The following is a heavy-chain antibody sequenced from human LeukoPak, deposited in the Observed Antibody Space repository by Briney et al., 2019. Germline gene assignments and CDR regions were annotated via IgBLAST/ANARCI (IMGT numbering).Heavy chain of an antibody. CDR1: GGSISSSSYY. CDR2: IYYSGST. CDR3: ASGGYDYDILTGYYNGPIDY. Sequence: SETLSLTCTVSGGSISSSSYYWGWIRQPPGKGLEWIGSIYYSGSTYYIPSLKSRVTISVDASKDQFSLKLSSVTAADTAVYYCASGGYDYDILTGYYNGPIDYWGQGTLVTVSS. D-gene: IGHD3-9*01. J-gene: IGHJ4*02. V-gene: IGHV4-39*01.